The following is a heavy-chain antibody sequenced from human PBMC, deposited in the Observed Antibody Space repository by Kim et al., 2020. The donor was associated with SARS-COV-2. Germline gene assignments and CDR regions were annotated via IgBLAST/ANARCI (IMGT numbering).Heavy chain of an antibody. V-gene: IGHV4-39*01. D-gene: IGHD3-9*01. Sequence: SETLSLTCTVSGGSISSSSYYWGWIRQPPGKGLEWIGSIYYSGSTYYNPSLKSRVTISVDTSKNQFSLKLSSVTAADTAVYYCASRYYPTNDAFDIWGQGTMVTVSS. J-gene: IGHJ3*02. CDR3: ASRYYPTNDAFDI. CDR1: GGSISSSSYY. CDR2: IYYSGST.